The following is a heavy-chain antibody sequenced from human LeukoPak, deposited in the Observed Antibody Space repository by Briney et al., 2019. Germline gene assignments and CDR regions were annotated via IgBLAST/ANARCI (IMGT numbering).Heavy chain of an antibody. J-gene: IGHJ3*02. Sequence: GASVKVSCKASGYTFTSYGISWVRRAPGQGLEWMGWISAYNGNTNYAQKLQGRVTMTTDTSTSTAYMELRSLRSDDTAVYYCARDQSMRRYDFWSGYYTGDAFDIWGQGTMVTVSS. D-gene: IGHD3-3*01. CDR2: ISAYNGNT. V-gene: IGHV1-18*01. CDR1: GYTFTSYG. CDR3: ARDQSMRRYDFWSGYYTGDAFDI.